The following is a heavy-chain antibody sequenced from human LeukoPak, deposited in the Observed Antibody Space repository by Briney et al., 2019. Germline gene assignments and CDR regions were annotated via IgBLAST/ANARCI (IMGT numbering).Heavy chain of an antibody. V-gene: IGHV4-30-2*01. J-gene: IGHJ4*02. Sequence: SETLSLTCTVSGGSISSGGYYWSWIRQPPGKGLEWIGYIYHSGSTYYNPSLKSRVTISVDGSRNQFSLKLSSVTAADTAVYYCARLEVGATNRLFDYWGQGTLVTVSS. CDR3: ARLEVGATNRLFDY. D-gene: IGHD1-26*01. CDR1: GGSISSGGYY. CDR2: IYHSGST.